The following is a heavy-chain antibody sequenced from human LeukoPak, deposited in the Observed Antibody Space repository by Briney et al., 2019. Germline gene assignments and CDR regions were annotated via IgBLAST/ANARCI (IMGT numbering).Heavy chain of an antibody. CDR2: ISRSSSYI. J-gene: IGHJ6*03. V-gene: IGHV3-21*01. CDR3: AKDRPYYMDV. Sequence: GGSLRLSCAASGFTFTSYSMNWVRQAPGKGLEWVSSISRSSSYIYYADSVKGRFTISRDNSKNTLYLQMNSLRAEDTAVYYCAKDRPYYMDVWGKGTAVTVSS. CDR1: GFTFTSYS.